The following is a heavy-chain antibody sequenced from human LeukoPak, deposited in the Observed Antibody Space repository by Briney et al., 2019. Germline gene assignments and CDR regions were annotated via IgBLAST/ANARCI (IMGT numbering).Heavy chain of an antibody. Sequence: GGSLRLSCAASGFTFRSYAVRWVRQAAGKGLEWVSAISGSGGSTYYAYSVKRRFTISRDNSKNPLYLQMNSLRAEDTAVYYCAKDRSSGYSSSWYTTYYFDYWGQGTLVTVSS. CDR1: GFTFRSYA. J-gene: IGHJ4*02. D-gene: IGHD6-13*01. V-gene: IGHV3-23*01. CDR3: AKDRSSGYSSSWYTTYYFDY. CDR2: ISGSGGST.